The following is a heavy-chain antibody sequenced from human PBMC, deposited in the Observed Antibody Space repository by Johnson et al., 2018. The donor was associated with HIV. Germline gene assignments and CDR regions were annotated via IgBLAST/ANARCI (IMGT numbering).Heavy chain of an antibody. Sequence: VQLVESGGGVVRPGGSLRLSCAASGFSFDDYDMSWVRQPPGKGLEWVSGINWNGGSTGYADSVKGRFTISRDKSENTLYLQMNSLRDEDTAVYYCAKDRWLRLPGAEFFCDIWGQGTMVTVSS. CDR3: AKDRWLRLPGAEFFCDI. CDR1: GFSFDDYD. CDR2: INWNGGST. D-gene: IGHD5-12*01. J-gene: IGHJ3*02. V-gene: IGHV3-20*04.